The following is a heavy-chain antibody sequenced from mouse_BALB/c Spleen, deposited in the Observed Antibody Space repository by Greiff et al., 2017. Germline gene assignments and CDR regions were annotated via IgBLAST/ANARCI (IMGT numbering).Heavy chain of an antibody. Sequence: QVQLQQSGPELVRPGVSVKISCKGSGYTFTDYAMHWVKQSHAKSLEWIGVISTYYGNTNYNQKFKGKATMTVDKSSSTAYMELARLTSEDSAVYYCAREGYGSSYTWFAYWGQGTLVTVSA. J-gene: IGHJ3*01. CDR2: ISTYYGNT. CDR3: AREGYGSSYTWFAY. CDR1: GYTFTDYA. D-gene: IGHD1-1*01. V-gene: IGHV1-67*01.